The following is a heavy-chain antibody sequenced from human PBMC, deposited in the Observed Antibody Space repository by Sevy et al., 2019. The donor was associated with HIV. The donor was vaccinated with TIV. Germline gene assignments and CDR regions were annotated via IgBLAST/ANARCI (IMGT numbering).Heavy chain of an antibody. Sequence: SETPSLTCTVSGGSISSYYWSWIRQPPGKGLEWIGYIYYSGSTNYNPSLKSRVTISVDTSKNQFSLKLSSVTAADTAVYYCARVLGFGELKFDPWGQGTLVTVSS. CDR2: IYYSGST. CDR1: GGSISSYY. CDR3: ARVLGFGELKFDP. V-gene: IGHV4-59*01. J-gene: IGHJ5*02. D-gene: IGHD3-10*01.